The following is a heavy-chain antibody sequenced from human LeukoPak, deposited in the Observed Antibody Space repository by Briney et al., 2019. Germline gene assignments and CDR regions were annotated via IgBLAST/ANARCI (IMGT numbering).Heavy chain of an antibody. V-gene: IGHV4-59*08. CDR1: GGSINSYY. D-gene: IGHD6-13*01. J-gene: IGHJ4*02. CDR2: IYYSGST. Sequence: SETLSLTCTVSGGSINSYYWSWIRQPPGKRLEWIGYIYYSGSTNYNSSLKSRVTISVDTSQNQFSLKLSSVTAADTAVYYCVRHGSSWTYFDYWGQGTLVTVSS. CDR3: VRHGSSWTYFDY.